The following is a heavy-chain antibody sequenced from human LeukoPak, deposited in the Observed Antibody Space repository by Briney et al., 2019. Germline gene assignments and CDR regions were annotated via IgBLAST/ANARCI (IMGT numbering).Heavy chain of an antibody. CDR3: ARDMRYCSSTSCHSPIDY. CDR2: INHSGST. V-gene: IGHV4-34*01. D-gene: IGHD2-2*01. Sequence: SETLSLTCAVYGGSFSGYYWSWIRQPPGKGLEWIGEINHSGSTNYNPSLKSRVTISVDTSKNQFSLKLSSVTAADTAVYYCARDMRYCSSTSCHSPIDYWGQGTLVTVSS. J-gene: IGHJ4*02. CDR1: GGSFSGYY.